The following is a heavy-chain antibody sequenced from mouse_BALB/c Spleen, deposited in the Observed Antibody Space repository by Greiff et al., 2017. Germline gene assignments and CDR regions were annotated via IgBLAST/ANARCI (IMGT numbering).Heavy chain of an antibody. V-gene: IGHV2-6-7*01. J-gene: IGHJ4*01. Sequence: QVQLKESGPGLVAPSQSLSITCTVSGFSLTGYGVNWVRQPPGKGLEWLGMIWGDGSTDYNSALKSRLSISKDNSKSQVFLKMNSRQTDDTARYYCARSYGNYPYYAMDYWGQGTSVTVSS. CDR1: GFSLTGYG. D-gene: IGHD2-1*01. CDR2: IWGDGST. CDR3: ARSYGNYPYYAMDY.